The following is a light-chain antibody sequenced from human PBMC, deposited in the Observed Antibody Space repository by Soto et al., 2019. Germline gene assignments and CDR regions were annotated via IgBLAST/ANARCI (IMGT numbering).Light chain of an antibody. CDR2: DST. Sequence: VLTQSPATLSLSPGERAPLSCRASQSIHTSLAWYQQKSGKPPRLVIYDSTLRANGVPDRFGGSRSGTDFTLTISRLEPEDFAVYYCQQYGRTFGQGTKVDIK. CDR1: QSIHTS. CDR3: QQYGRT. J-gene: IGKJ1*01. V-gene: IGKV3-20*01.